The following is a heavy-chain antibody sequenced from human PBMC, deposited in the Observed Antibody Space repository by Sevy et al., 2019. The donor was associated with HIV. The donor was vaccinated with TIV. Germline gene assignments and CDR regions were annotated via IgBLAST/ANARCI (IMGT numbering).Heavy chain of an antibody. CDR2: IRSKANNYAT. CDR1: GFNFSGAA. CDR3: TAGDLGRFDY. V-gene: IGHV3-73*01. J-gene: IGHJ4*02. D-gene: IGHD3-16*01. Sequence: GGSLRLSCAASGFNFSGAAMFWVRQASGKGLEWLGRIRSKANNYATVYGASVKGRVIIDRHDSKNTTYLQMSSLKTEDTATYWGTAGDLGRFDYWGRGSLVTVFS.